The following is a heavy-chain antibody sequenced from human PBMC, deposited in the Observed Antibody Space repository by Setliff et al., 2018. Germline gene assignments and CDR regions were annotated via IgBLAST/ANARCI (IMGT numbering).Heavy chain of an antibody. D-gene: IGHD2-21*01. CDR3: ARVFKVDCAGDGCDCYGARCYYFYMDV. J-gene: IGHJ6*03. CDR2: VYTTLST. CDR1: GASISNHY. Sequence: SETLSLTCSVTGASISNHYWSWIRQSPGKGLEWIGYVYTTLSTNYNPSLKSRVTMSVDTSKNQFSLRLSSVAAADTSVYYCARVFKVDCAGDGCDCYGARCYYFYMDVWGKGTTVTVSS. V-gene: IGHV4-4*08.